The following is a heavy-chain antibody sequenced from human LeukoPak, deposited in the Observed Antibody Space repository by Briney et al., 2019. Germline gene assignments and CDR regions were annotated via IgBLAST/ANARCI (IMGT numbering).Heavy chain of an antibody. J-gene: IGHJ4*02. D-gene: IGHD5-12*01. V-gene: IGHV4-39*07. CDR3: ARVWYGGYVFDY. CDR1: GDSISSSSYY. CDR2: MNDSPSA. Sequence: SETLSLACSVSGDSISSSSYYWSWVRQPPGKGLEWIGEMNDSPSASYNPSLKSLVTISVDTSKNQFSLKLSSVTAADTAVYYCARVWYGGYVFDYWGQGTLVTVSS.